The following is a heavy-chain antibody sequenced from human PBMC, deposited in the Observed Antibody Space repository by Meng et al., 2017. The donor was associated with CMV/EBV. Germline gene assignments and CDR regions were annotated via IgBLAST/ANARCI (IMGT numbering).Heavy chain of an antibody. Sequence: QVQLQQWGAGLLKPKKTLSLTCAAYGGSFSGYYWSWIRQPPGKGLEWIGEINHSGSNNYNPSLKSRVTTSVDTSKNQFSLKLSSVTAADTAVYYCARGSRRLPRFNWFDPWGQGTLVTVSS. D-gene: IGHD3-3*01. J-gene: IGHJ5*02. CDR3: ARGSRRLPRFNWFDP. CDR1: GGSFSGYY. CDR2: INHSGSN. V-gene: IGHV4-34*01.